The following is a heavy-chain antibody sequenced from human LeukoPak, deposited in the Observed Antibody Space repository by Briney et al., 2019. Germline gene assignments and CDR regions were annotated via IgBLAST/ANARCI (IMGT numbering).Heavy chain of an antibody. D-gene: IGHD3-22*01. CDR1: GFTFSRSA. CDR3: ARLRRNSDRSDFFYYYDH. CDR2: VNTVSSYI. Sequence: GGSLRLSCAASGFTFSRSAMNWVRQAPGKGLEWVASVNTVSSYIYYADSMRGRFTISRDNAKNSLFLQMNSLRAEDTAVYYCARLRRNSDRSDFFYYYDHWGQGTLVTVSS. V-gene: IGHV3-21*01. J-gene: IGHJ4*02.